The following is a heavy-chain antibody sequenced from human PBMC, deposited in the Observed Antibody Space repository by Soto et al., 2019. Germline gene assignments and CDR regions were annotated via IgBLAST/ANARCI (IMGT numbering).Heavy chain of an antibody. J-gene: IGHJ5*02. CDR3: ARVDGSPRDWFDP. CDR2: VHDTGNA. D-gene: IGHD6-19*01. Sequence: QVQLRESGPRLVEPSQTLSLTCSVSGTSLNTGGYYWAWILQLPGKDLHWIGHVHDTGNAYYNESLKNRVTISVDPSKSQFSLPLRSVTAADKAVYFCARVDGSPRDWFDPRGQGIQVT. CDR1: GTSLNTGGYY. V-gene: IGHV4-31*03.